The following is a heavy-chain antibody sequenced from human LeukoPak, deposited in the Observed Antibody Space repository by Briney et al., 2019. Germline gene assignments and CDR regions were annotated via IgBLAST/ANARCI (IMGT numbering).Heavy chain of an antibody. CDR2: INPNSGGT. CDR3: ARGQITSSIAARY. J-gene: IGHJ4*02. V-gene: IGHV1-2*02. CDR1: GYTFTGYY. Sequence: ASVKVSCKASGYTFTGYYMHWVRQAPGQGLEWMGWINPNSGGTNYAQKFQGRVTMTRDTSISTAYMELSRLRSDDTAVYYCARGQITSSIAARYWGQGTLVTVSS. D-gene: IGHD6-6*01.